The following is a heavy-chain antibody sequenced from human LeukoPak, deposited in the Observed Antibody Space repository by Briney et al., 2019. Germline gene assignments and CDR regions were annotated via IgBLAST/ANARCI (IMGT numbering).Heavy chain of an antibody. CDR2: IYHSGST. D-gene: IGHD3-3*01. J-gene: IGHJ2*01. V-gene: IGHV4-4*02. Sequence: PSETLSLTCAVSGGSISRSNWWSWVRQPPGKGLEWIGEIYHSGSTNYNPSLKSRVIISVDKSKNQFSLKLSSVTAADTAVYYCAREDYDDSGAWYFDLWGRGTLVTVSS. CDR1: GGSISRSNW. CDR3: AREDYDDSGAWYFDL.